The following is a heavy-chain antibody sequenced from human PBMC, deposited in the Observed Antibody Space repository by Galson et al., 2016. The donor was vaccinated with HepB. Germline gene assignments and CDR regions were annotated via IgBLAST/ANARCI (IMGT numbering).Heavy chain of an antibody. Sequence: TVSGVPITRGGFYWSWVRQHPGKGLEWIGYIFYSGSTYYNPSLESRVTISIDSSKNQFSLKLNSVTAADTAIYYCTRDHYSDYPYYFDYWGQGILVTVSS. CDR3: TRDHYSDYPYYFDY. J-gene: IGHJ4*02. D-gene: IGHD4-11*01. CDR2: IFYSGST. V-gene: IGHV4-31*03. CDR1: GVPITRGGFY.